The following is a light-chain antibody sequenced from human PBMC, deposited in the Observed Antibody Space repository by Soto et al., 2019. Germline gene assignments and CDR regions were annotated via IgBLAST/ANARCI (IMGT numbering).Light chain of an antibody. V-gene: IGLV1-47*01. CDR3: AAWDDTLIGLV. Sequence: QSVLTQPPSASGTPGQRVTISCSGSSSNIGSNYVYWYQQVPGTAPRLLMYRASQRPSGVPDRFSGSKSGTSASLAISGLRSEDEADYYCAAWDDTLIGLVFGGGTKPPVL. CDR1: SSNIGSNY. J-gene: IGLJ2*01. CDR2: RAS.